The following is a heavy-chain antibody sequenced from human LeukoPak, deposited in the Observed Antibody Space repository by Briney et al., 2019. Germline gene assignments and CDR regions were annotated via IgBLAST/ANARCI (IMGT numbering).Heavy chain of an antibody. J-gene: IGHJ4*02. CDR1: GGSISSSSNY. CDR3: ARVSSGVYFDY. Sequence: SETLSLTCTVSGGSISSSSNYWGWIRQPPGKGLELIGYIYYSGSTNYNPSLKSRVTISVDTSKNQFSLKLSSVTAADTAVYYCARVSSGVYFDYWGQGTLVTVSS. V-gene: IGHV4-61*05. CDR2: IYYSGST. D-gene: IGHD2-15*01.